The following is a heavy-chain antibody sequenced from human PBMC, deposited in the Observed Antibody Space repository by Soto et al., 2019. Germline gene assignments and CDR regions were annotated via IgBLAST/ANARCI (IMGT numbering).Heavy chain of an antibody. V-gene: IGHV4-39*01. CDR3: ARQYGIVGATCLDY. J-gene: IGHJ4*02. CDR1: GGSISSSSYY. Sequence: SETLSLTCTVSGGSISSSSYYWGWIRQPPGKGLEWIGSIYYSGSTYYNPSLKSRVTISVDTSKNQFCLRLSSVTAADTAVYFWARQYGIVGATCLDYWGQGTLVTVSS. D-gene: IGHD1-26*01. CDR2: IYYSGST.